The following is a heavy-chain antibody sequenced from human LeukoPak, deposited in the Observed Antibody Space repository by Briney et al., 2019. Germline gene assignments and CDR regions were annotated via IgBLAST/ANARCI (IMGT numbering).Heavy chain of an antibody. D-gene: IGHD4-17*01. CDR3: AREPLYGDFSFDY. CDR1: GFTFSSYS. V-gene: IGHV3-21*01. J-gene: IGHJ4*02. CDR2: ISSSSSYI. Sequence: GGSLRLSCAASGFTFSSYSMNWVRQAPGKGLEWVSSISSSSSYIYYADSVKGRFTISRDNAKNSLYLQMNSLRAEDTAVYYCAREPLYGDFSFDYWGQGTLVTVSS.